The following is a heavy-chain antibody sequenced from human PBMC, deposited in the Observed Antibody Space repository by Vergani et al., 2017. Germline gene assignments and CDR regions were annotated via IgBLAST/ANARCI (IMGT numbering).Heavy chain of an antibody. V-gene: IGHV4-34*01. Sequence: QVQLQQWGAGLLKPSETLSLTCAVYGGSFSGYYWSWIRQPPGKGLEWIWEINHRGSTNYTPSLKRRVTISVDTSKNQFSLKLRSVTAADTVVYYCARGRWDTVVTGGVWFDPWGQGTLVTVSS. CDR1: GGSFSGYY. J-gene: IGHJ5*02. D-gene: IGHD4-23*01. CDR2: INHRGST. CDR3: ARGRWDTVVTGGVWFDP.